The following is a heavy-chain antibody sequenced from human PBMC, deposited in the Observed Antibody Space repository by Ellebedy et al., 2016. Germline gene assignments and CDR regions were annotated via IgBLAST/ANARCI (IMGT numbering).Heavy chain of an antibody. CDR3: ARGLSYCGGDCSGYFDY. V-gene: IGHV4-61*01. D-gene: IGHD2-21*02. Sequence: SETLSLTCTVSGGSVSSGSYYWNWIRQPPGKGLEWIGYIYYSGSTNYNPSLKSRVTISVDTSKNQFSLKMSSVTAADTAVYYCARGLSYCGGDCSGYFDYWGRGTLVTVSS. CDR1: GGSVSSGSYY. J-gene: IGHJ4*02. CDR2: IYYSGST.